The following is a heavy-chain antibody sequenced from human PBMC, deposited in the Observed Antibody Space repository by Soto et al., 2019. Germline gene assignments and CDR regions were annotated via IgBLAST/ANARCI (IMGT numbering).Heavy chain of an antibody. Sequence: VGSLRLSCAASGFTFSSYAMSWVRQAPGKGLEWVSAISGSGGSTYYADSVKGRFTISRDNSKNTLYLQMNSLRAEDTAVYYCAKVRSLIVVVPAETDYWGQGTLVTVSS. J-gene: IGHJ4*02. D-gene: IGHD2-2*01. V-gene: IGHV3-23*01. CDR3: AKVRSLIVVVPAETDY. CDR1: GFTFSSYA. CDR2: ISGSGGST.